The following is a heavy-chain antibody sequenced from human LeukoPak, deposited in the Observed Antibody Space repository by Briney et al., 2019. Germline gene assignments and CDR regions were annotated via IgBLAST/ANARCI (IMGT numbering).Heavy chain of an antibody. V-gene: IGHV3-21*01. Sequence: GGSLRLSCAAAGFSFSTYSMNWVRQTPGKGLEWVSSISRTSSYIYYADSVKGRFTLSRDNGKNSLYLQMNSLRAEDTAVYYCARGGMGANSQEYFYYGMDVWGQGALVTVSS. J-gene: IGHJ6*02. CDR3: ARGGMGANSQEYFYYGMDV. CDR2: ISRTSSYI. D-gene: IGHD2-8*01. CDR1: GFSFSTYS.